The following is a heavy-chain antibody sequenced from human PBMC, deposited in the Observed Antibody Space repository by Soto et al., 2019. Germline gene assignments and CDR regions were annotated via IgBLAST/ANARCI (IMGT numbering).Heavy chain of an antibody. CDR2: IYRTGNT. D-gene: IGHD2-2*01. V-gene: IGHV4-59*12. CDR3: ARGDYQYSIDY. Sequence: PSETLSLTCIVSGGPITSYHWSWIRQPPGKGLEWLGYIYRTGNTHYSPSLKSRVSISQDRSKNQFSLELTSVTAADTAVYYCARGDYQYSIDYWGQGTLVTVSS. J-gene: IGHJ4*02. CDR1: GGPITSYH.